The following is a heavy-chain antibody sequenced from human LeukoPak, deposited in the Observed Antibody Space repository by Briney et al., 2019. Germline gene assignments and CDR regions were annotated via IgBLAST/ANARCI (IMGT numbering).Heavy chain of an antibody. V-gene: IGHV1-2*02. CDR1: GYTFSGYY. CDR2: INPNSGGT. D-gene: IGHD4-17*01. CDR3: ATLTTVTTELDY. Sequence: ASVKVSSKASGYTFSGYYMHWVRQAPGQGLEWMGWINPNSGGTNYAQKFQGRVTMTRDTSISTAYMELSRLRSDDTAVYYCATLTTVTTELDYWGQGTLVTVSS. J-gene: IGHJ4*02.